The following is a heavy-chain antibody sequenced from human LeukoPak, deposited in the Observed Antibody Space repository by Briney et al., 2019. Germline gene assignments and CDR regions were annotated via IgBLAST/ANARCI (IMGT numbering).Heavy chain of an antibody. V-gene: IGHV3-9*01. D-gene: IGHD5-24*01. CDR3: AKAERDAYNCNY. Sequence: PGRSLRLSCAASGFTFDDYAMHWVRQAPGKGLEWVSGISWNSGSIGYADSVKGRFTISRDNSKNTLSLQMNSLRAEDTALYYCAKAERDAYNCNYWGQGALVTVSS. CDR2: ISWNSGSI. CDR1: GFTFDDYA. J-gene: IGHJ4*02.